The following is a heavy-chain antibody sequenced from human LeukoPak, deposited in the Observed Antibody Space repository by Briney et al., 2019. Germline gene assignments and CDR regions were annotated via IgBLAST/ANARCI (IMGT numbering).Heavy chain of an antibody. D-gene: IGHD6-13*01. V-gene: IGHV3-66*01. CDR3: AREGQQLALGTFDY. Sequence: QPGGSLRLSCAASGFTVSSNYMSSVRQAPGKGLEWVSVIYSGGSTYYADSVKGRFTISRDNSKNTLYLQMNSLRAEDTAVYYCAREGQQLALGTFDYWGQGTLVTVSS. CDR1: GFTVSSNY. CDR2: IYSGGST. J-gene: IGHJ4*02.